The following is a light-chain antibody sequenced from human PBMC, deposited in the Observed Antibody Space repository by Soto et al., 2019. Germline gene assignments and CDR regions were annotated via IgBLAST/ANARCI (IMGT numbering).Light chain of an antibody. V-gene: IGKV3-11*01. CDR3: QQRINWRST. CDR2: DAS. J-gene: IGKJ4*01. CDR1: QSVRTY. Sequence: EMGRTQSPATLSVSPGERATLSCRASQSVRTYVAWYQQKAGQAPRLLIYDASNRATGIPARFSGSGSGTDFTLTISSLEPEDFAVYFCQQRINWRSTFGGGTKVDIK.